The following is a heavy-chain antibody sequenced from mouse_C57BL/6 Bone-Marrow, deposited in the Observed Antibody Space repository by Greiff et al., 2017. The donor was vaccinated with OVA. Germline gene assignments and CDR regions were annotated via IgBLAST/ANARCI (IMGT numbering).Heavy chain of an antibody. CDR2: ISRGGSYT. CDR3: ARHYYVSSYY. Sequence: EVKLVESGGDLVKPGGSLKLSCAASGFTFSSYGMSWVRQTPDKRLEWVATISRGGSYTYYPDSVKGRFTFSRDNATNTLYLQMSSLKSEDTAMDYWARHYYVSSYYWGQGTTLTVSS. V-gene: IGHV5-6*01. CDR1: GFTFSSYG. D-gene: IGHD1-1*01. J-gene: IGHJ2*01.